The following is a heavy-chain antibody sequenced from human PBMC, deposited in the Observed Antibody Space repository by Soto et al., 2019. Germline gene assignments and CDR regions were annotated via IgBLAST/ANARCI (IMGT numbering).Heavy chain of an antibody. V-gene: IGHV1-24*01. CDR3: ATSPYFDFSASFDP. CDR2: FDPEDGET. CDR1: GYTLTELS. D-gene: IGHD3-9*01. Sequence: ASVKVSCKVSGYTLTELSMHWVRQAPGKGLEWMGGFDPEDGETIYAQKFQGRVTMTEDTSTDTAYMELSSLRSEDTAVYYSATSPYFDFSASFDPWGQGTLVTVSS. J-gene: IGHJ5*02.